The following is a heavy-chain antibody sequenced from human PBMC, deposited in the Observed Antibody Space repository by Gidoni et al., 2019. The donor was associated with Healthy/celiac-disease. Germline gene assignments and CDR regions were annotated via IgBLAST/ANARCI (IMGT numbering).Heavy chain of an antibody. CDR1: GFTFSSYA. CDR2: ISGSGGST. Sequence: EVQLLESGGGLVQPGGSLRLSCAASGFTFSSYAMSWVRQAPGKGLEWVAAISGSGGSTYYADSVKGRFTISRDNSKNTLYLQMNSLRAEDTAVYYCAKGCSGGSCYSSADYWGQGTLVTVSS. D-gene: IGHD2-15*01. J-gene: IGHJ4*02. CDR3: AKGCSGGSCYSSADY. V-gene: IGHV3-23*01.